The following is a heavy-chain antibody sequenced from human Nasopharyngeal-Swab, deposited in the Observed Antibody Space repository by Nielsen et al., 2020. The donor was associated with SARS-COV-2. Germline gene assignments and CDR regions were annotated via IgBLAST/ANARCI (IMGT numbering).Heavy chain of an antibody. J-gene: IGHJ3*02. CDR1: GFTFSSYS. CDR3: ARDDLPSIAAAGVDAFDI. V-gene: IGHV3-21*01. CDR2: ISSSSSYI. D-gene: IGHD6-13*01. Sequence: GGSLRLSCAASGFTFSSYSMNWVRQAPGKGLEWVSSISSSSSYIYYADSVKGRFTISRDNAKNSLYLQMNSLRAEDTAVYCCARDDLPSIAAAGVDAFDIWGQGTMVTVSS.